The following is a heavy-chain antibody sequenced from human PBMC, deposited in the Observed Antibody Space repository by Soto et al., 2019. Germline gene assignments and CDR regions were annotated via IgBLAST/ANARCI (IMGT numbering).Heavy chain of an antibody. J-gene: IGHJ4*02. Sequence: LSLTCTVSGDSIRDSFWSWVRQPPGKGLEWIGLVHHTGNTNYNPSLETRVTMLIDASANHFSLTLASVTPADAAIYYCARGREDHVDHHFGHLFDSWGQGTLVTVSS. CDR2: VHHTGNT. V-gene: IGHV4-59*01. CDR1: GDSIRDSF. CDR3: ARGREDHVDHHFGHLFDS. D-gene: IGHD3-10*01.